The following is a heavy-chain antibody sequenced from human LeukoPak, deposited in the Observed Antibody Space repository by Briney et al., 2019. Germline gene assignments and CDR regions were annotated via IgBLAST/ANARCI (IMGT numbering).Heavy chain of an antibody. V-gene: IGHV4-59*08. D-gene: IGHD6-19*01. J-gene: IGHJ6*02. CDR3: ARLEGGWHDNGMDV. Sequence: SETLSLTCTVSGGSISSYYWSWIRQPPGKGLEWIGYIYYSGSTNYNPSLKRRVTISVDTSKNQFSLKLSSVTAADTAVYYCARLEGGWHDNGMDVWGQGTTVTVSS. CDR2: IYYSGST. CDR1: GGSISSYY.